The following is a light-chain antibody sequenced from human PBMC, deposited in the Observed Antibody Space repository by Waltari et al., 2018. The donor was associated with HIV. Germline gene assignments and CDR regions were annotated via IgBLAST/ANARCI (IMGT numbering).Light chain of an antibody. V-gene: IGKV1-27*01. CDR2: AAS. CDR1: QGISNY. J-gene: IGKJ5*01. Sequence: DIQMTQSPSSLSASVGDRVTITCRASQGISNYLAWYQQKPGKAPKLLIYAASTLQSGVPSRFSGTGSGTDFTLTISSLQPEDVAIYYCQRYNNAPQITFGQGTRLEIK. CDR3: QRYNNAPQIT.